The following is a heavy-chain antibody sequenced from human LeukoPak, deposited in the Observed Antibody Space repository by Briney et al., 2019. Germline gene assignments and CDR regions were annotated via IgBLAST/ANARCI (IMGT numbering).Heavy chain of an antibody. CDR2: ISYDGSNK. V-gene: IGHV3-30-3*01. CDR3: ARDWSSKYPYYYGMDV. CDR1: GFIFSNYA. J-gene: IGHJ6*02. Sequence: PGGSLRLSCAASGFIFSNYAMHWVRQAPGKGLEWVAVISYDGSNKYYADSVKGRFTISRDNSKNTLYLQMNSLPAEDTAVYYCARDWSSKYPYYYGMDVWGQGTTVTVSS. D-gene: IGHD4-11*01.